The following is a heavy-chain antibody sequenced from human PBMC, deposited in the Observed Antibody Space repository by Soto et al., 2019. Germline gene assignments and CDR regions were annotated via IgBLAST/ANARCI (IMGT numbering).Heavy chain of an antibody. Sequence: ASVKVSCKASGYTFTSYGISWVRQAPGQGLEWMGWISAYNGNTSHAQKLQGRVTMTTDTSTSTAYMELRSLRSDDTAVYYCASSKEDTGAFDYWGQGTLVTVSS. V-gene: IGHV1-18*04. CDR2: ISAYNGNT. D-gene: IGHD5-18*01. J-gene: IGHJ4*02. CDR1: GYTFTSYG. CDR3: ASSKEDTGAFDY.